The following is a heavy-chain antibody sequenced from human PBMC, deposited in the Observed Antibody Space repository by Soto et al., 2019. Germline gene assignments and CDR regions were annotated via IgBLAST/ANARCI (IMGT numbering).Heavy chain of an antibody. CDR2: IYDSGST. Sequence: QVQLQESGPGLVKPSGTLSLTCAVSGGSIGSSNWWSWVRQPPGKGLEWIGEIYDSGSTNYNPSLKSRVTISLDKSKTQFSLKLSSVNAADTAVYYCARLKTYHILNKSDYWGQGSLVTVSS. CDR1: GGSIGSSNW. D-gene: IGHD3-9*01. J-gene: IGHJ4*02. CDR3: ARLKTYHILNKSDY. V-gene: IGHV4-4*02.